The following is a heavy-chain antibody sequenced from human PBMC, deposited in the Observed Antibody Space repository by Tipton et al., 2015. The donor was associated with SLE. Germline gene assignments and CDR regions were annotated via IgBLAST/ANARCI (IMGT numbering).Heavy chain of an antibody. CDR3: ATGGDYGASAFDI. J-gene: IGHJ3*02. Sequence: TLSLTCTVSGNSISSGTYYWTWIRQPAGKGLEWIGRVYTVGNTNYNPSLERRVAISVASKNQFSLKLNSVTAADTAVYYCATGGDYGASAFDIWGQGTMVTVSS. CDR1: GNSISSGTYY. D-gene: IGHD4-17*01. V-gene: IGHV4-61*02. CDR2: VYTVGNT.